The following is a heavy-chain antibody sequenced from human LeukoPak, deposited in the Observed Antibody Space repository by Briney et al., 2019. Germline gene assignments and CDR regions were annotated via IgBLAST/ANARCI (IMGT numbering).Heavy chain of an antibody. V-gene: IGHV4-34*01. D-gene: IGHD2-2*01. CDR3: ARAVVPAAYYYYYMDV. CDR1: GGSFSGYY. Sequence: SETLSLTCAVYGGSFSGYYWSWIRQPPGKGLEWIGEINHSGSTNYNPSLKSRVTISVDTSKNQFSLKLSSVTAADTAVYYCARAVVPAAYYYYYMDVWGQGTTVTVSS. CDR2: INHSGST. J-gene: IGHJ6*03.